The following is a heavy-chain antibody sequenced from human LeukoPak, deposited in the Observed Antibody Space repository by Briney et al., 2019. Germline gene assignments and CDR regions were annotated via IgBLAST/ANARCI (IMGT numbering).Heavy chain of an antibody. D-gene: IGHD6-13*01. CDR3: ATGIAAAHDAFDI. J-gene: IGHJ3*02. Sequence: SETLSLTCTVSGGSISSGSYYWRWIRQPAGKGLEWIGRIYTSGSTNYNPSLKSRVTISVDTSKNQFSLKLSSVTAADTAVYYCATGIAAAHDAFDIWGQGTMVTVSS. CDR1: GGSISSGSYY. V-gene: IGHV4-61*02. CDR2: IYTSGST.